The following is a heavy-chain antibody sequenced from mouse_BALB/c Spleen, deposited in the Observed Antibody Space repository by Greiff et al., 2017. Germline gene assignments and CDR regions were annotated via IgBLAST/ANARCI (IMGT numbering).Heavy chain of an antibody. V-gene: IGHV5-12-2*01. D-gene: IGHD2-4*01. CDR2: ISNGGGST. J-gene: IGHJ1*01. CDR3: ARHGDDYDVWYFDV. CDR1: GFTFSSYT. Sequence: DVMLVESGGGLVQPGGSLKLSCAASGFTFSSYTMSWVRQTPEKRLEWVAYISNGGGSTYYPDTVKGRFTISRDNAKNTLYLQMSSLKSEDTAMYYCARHGDDYDVWYFDVWGAGTTVTVSS.